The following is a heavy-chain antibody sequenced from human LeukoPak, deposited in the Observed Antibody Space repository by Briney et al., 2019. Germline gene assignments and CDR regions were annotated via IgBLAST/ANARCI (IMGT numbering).Heavy chain of an antibody. J-gene: IGHJ4*02. CDR1: GFTFSIYS. V-gene: IGHV3-48*01. Sequence: GGSLRLSCVASGFTFSIYSVHWVRQAPGKGLEWVSYICCSSSTIYYADSVRGRFTISRDTAKNSLYLHMNSLSAEDTCVYYCARGKDFSLDYWGQGTLVTVSS. CDR3: ARGKDFSLDY. CDR2: ICCSSSTI.